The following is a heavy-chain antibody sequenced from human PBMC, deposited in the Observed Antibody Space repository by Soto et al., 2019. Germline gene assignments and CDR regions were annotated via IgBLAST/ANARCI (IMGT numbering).Heavy chain of an antibody. CDR3: AGNLPSTVWFGEPRGDY. CDR2: ISSSSSYI. CDR1: GFTFSSYS. J-gene: IGHJ4*02. D-gene: IGHD3-10*01. Sequence: EVQLVESGGGLVKPGGSLRLSCAASGFTFSSYSMNWVRQAPGKGLEWVSSISSSSSYIYYADSVKGLFTISRDNAKHSHALQKTGRRAEHTVVYYCAGNLPSTVWFGEPRGDYWGQGTLVTVSS. V-gene: IGHV3-21*01.